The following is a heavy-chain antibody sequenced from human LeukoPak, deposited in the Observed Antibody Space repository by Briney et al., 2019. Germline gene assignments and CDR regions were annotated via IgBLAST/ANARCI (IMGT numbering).Heavy chain of an antibody. CDR3: AKDRYSSSTSYYSSFDY. Sequence: PGGSLRLSCAASGFTFSSYAMSWVRQAPGKGLEWVSATSGSGGSTYYADSVRGRFTISRDNSKNTLYLQMNSLRAKATAIYYCAKDRYSSSTSYYSSFDYWGQGTLVTVSS. V-gene: IGHV3-23*01. CDR1: GFTFSSYA. D-gene: IGHD2-2*01. J-gene: IGHJ4*02. CDR2: TSGSGGST.